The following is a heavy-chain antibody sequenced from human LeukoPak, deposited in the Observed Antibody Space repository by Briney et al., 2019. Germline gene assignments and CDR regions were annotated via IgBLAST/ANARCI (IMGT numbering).Heavy chain of an antibody. CDR2: INWNGGNI. Sequence: GGSLRLSCAASGFTVSSNYMSWVRQAPGKGLEWVSGINWNGGNIGYADSVKGRFSVSRDNGKQVLYMEMNNLRVEDTALYYCVRQKYYDSAYYYSFDSWGQGTLVTVSA. J-gene: IGHJ5*01. CDR1: GFTVSSNY. D-gene: IGHD3-22*01. CDR3: VRQKYYDSAYYYSFDS. V-gene: IGHV3-20*04.